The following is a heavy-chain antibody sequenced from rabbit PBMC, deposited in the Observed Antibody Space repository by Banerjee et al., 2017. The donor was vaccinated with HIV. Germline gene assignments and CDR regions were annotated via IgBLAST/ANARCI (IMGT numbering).Heavy chain of an antibody. Sequence: QSLEESGGDLVKPGASLTLTCKASGIDFSSGYDMCWVRQAPGKGLEWIACIYAGSSGSTYYASWAKGRFTISKTSSTTVTLQMTSLTAADTATYFCARGDGSSGWAFNLWGPGTLVTVS. D-gene: IGHD4-1*01. CDR3: ARGDGSSGWAFNL. J-gene: IGHJ4*01. CDR2: IYAGSSGST. CDR1: GIDFSSGYD. V-gene: IGHV1S40*01.